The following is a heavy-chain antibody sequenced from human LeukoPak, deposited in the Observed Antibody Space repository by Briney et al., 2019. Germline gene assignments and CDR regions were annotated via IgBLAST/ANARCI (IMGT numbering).Heavy chain of an antibody. D-gene: IGHD3/OR15-3a*01. CDR2: IWYDGSTK. J-gene: IGHJ4*02. CDR1: GFTFSSYG. CDR3: ARDNYYLSESA. Sequence: SGGSLRLSCAASGFTFSSYGMHWFRQAPGKGLEWVAVIWYDGSTKYYADSVKGRFTISRDSSKNTLYLQMNTLRAEDAAVYYCARDNYYLSESAWGQGTLVTVSS. V-gene: IGHV3-33*01.